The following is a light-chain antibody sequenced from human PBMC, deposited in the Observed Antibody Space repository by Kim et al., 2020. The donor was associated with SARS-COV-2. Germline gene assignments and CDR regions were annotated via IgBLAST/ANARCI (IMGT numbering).Light chain of an antibody. J-gene: IGKJ1*01. Sequence: GARVTITCRASQDIRSDLVWYQQKPGKAPKLLIYAASSLQSGLPTRFRGSGSGTDFTFTISSLQPEDFGTYYCLLAYNFSRTFPQGITA. CDR1: QDIRSD. CDR2: AAS. V-gene: IGKV1-6*01. CDR3: LLAYNFSRT.